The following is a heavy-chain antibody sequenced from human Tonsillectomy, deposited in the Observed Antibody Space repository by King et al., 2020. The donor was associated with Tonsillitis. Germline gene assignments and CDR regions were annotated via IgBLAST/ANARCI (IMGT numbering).Heavy chain of an antibody. J-gene: IGHJ5*02. CDR2: IYHSGTT. D-gene: IGHD6-19*01. Sequence: VQLQESGPGLVKPSETLSLTCTVSGSSISSGYYWGWIRQPPGKGLEWIGSIYHSGTTYYNPSLKSRVTVSVDTSKNHFSLKLTSVTAADTAVYFCARDGSTSGWLYNWFDPWGQGTLVTVSS. CDR3: ARDGSTSGWLYNWFDP. V-gene: IGHV4-38-2*02. CDR1: GSSISSGYY.